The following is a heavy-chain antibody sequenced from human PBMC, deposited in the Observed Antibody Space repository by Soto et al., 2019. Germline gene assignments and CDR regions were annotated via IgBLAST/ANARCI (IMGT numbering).Heavy chain of an antibody. V-gene: IGHV1-18*01. J-gene: IGHJ4*02. D-gene: IGHD6-13*01. CDR1: GYTFTSYS. CDR2: ISPNSGNT. CDR3: ARDPSSSWYESAMDH. Sequence: QVQLVQSGAEVKKPGASVKVSCKASGYTFTSYSISWVRQAPGQGLEWMGWISPNSGNTKYVQKVQGRVTMTTDTSTSTADMELRSLRSDDTAVYYCARDPSSSWYESAMDHWGQGTLVTVSS.